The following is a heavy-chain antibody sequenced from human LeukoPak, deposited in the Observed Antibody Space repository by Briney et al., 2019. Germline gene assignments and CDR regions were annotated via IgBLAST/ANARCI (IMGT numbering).Heavy chain of an antibody. Sequence: SETLSLTCTVSGDSISSGGYYWGWIRQPPGKGLEWIGSIYHSGGTYYNPSLKSRVTISLDTSKNQFSLKLSSVTAADTAVYYCARDYFRHYYDSSGVWFDRWGQGTLVTVSS. CDR3: ARDYFRHYYDSSGVWFDR. CDR1: GDSISSGGYY. D-gene: IGHD3-22*01. CDR2: IYHSGGT. J-gene: IGHJ5*02. V-gene: IGHV4-39*07.